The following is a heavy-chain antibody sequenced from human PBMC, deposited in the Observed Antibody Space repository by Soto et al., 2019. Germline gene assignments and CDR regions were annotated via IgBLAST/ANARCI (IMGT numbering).Heavy chain of an antibody. CDR2: ISDRGDI. CDR1: GISITSSY. J-gene: IGHJ4*02. V-gene: IGHV4-4*08. Sequence: SETLSLTCTVSGISITSSYWNWFRQSPGKGLEWIGQISDRGDINYNPPLESRVTISVDTSKNQFSLKLSSVTAADTAVYYCAGRDPEIVSAVTTSQDFDYWGQGTLVTSPQ. CDR3: AGRDPEIVSAVTTSQDFDY. D-gene: IGHD4-17*01.